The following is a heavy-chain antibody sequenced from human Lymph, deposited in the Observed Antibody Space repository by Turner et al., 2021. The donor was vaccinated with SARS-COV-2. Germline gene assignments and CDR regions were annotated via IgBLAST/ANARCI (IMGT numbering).Heavy chain of an antibody. J-gene: IGHJ5*02. CDR1: GGSMNSHY. V-gene: IGHV4-59*11. CDR2: IYYRGST. D-gene: IGHD2-21*02. CDR3: ARETVNNWVDP. Sequence: QVQLPESGPRLVQPLETLSLPCTVSGGSMNSHYWSWIRQPPGKRLEWIGYIYYRGSTNYNPSLKSRVTISVDTSKNQFSLKLTSVTAADTAIYYCARETVNNWVDPWGQGILVTVSS.